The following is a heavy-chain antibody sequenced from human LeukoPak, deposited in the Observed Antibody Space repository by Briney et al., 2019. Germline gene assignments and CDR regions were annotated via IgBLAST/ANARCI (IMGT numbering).Heavy chain of an antibody. D-gene: IGHD3-10*01. J-gene: IGHJ5*02. CDR3: ARDREVRGVIGWFDP. Sequence: PGGSLRLSCAASGFTFSSYWMHWVRQVPGKELVWVSRINSDGSSPSYADSVKGRFTISRDNAKNTLYLQMNSLRAEDTAVYYCARDREVRGVIGWFDPWGQGTLVTVSS. CDR1: GFTFSSYW. V-gene: IGHV3-74*01. CDR2: INSDGSSP.